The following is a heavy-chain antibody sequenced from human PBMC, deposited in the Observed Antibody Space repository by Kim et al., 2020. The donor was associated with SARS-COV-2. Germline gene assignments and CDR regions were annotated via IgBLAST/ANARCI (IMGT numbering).Heavy chain of an antibody. V-gene: IGHV3-72*01. CDR2: IRNKLKSYTK. D-gene: IGHD3-16*01. CDR1: GFTFSDYY. CDR3: ARDLLEGGAFFDY. J-gene: IGHJ4*01. Sequence: GGSLRLSCAASGFTFSDYYMDWVRQAPGKGLEWVGRIRNKLKSYTKEYAASVRCRFTISRDDSKNSLYLQMDKLRAADTAEYFCARDLLEGGAFFDYWG.